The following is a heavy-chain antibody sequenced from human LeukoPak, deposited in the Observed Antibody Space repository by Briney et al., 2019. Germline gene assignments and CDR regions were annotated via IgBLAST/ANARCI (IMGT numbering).Heavy chain of an antibody. Sequence: GGSLRLSCAASGFTFSSYAMSWVRQAPGKGLEWVSAINGIGGSTYYADSVKGRFTISRDNSKNTLYLQVNSLRTEDTAVYYCARGQRAHVEWSNYMDVWGKGTTVIVSS. D-gene: IGHD3-3*01. V-gene: IGHV3-23*01. CDR2: INGIGGST. J-gene: IGHJ6*03. CDR1: GFTFSSYA. CDR3: ARGQRAHVEWSNYMDV.